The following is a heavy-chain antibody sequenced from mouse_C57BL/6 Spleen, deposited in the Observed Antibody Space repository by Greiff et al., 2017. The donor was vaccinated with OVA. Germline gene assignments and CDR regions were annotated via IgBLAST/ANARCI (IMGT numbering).Heavy chain of an antibody. CDR1: GYAFTNYL. D-gene: IGHD1-1*01. J-gene: IGHJ4*01. CDR3: ARYYGSRLAMDY. CDR2: INPGSGGT. V-gene: IGHV1-54*01. Sequence: VQLQQSGAELVRPGTSVKVSCKASGYAFTNYLIEWVKQRPGQGLEWIGVINPGSGGTNYNEKFKGKATLTAAKSSSTAYMQLSRLTSEASAVYFCARYYGSRLAMDYWGQGTSVTVSS.